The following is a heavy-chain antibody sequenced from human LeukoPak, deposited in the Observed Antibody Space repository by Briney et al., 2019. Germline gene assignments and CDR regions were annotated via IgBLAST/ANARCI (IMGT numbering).Heavy chain of an antibody. CDR2: IYYSGST. J-gene: IGHJ3*01. CDR3: ASSYGESSGYIPWAF. Sequence: SETLSLTCTVSGVSISSYYWTWIRQPPGKGLEWIGYIYYSGSTSYNPSLKSRVTISIDTSKNQFSLKLSSVTAADTAVYYCASSYGESSGYIPWAFWGQGTMVTVSS. V-gene: IGHV4-59*01. D-gene: IGHD3-22*01. CDR1: GVSISSYY.